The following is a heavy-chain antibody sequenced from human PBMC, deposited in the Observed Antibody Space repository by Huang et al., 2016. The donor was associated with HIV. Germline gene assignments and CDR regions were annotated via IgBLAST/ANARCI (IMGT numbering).Heavy chain of an antibody. V-gene: IGHV1-2*02. J-gene: IGHJ4*02. D-gene: IGHD6-6*01. CDR2: INPKRGGT. CDR3: ARDWSFGSSTSPAD. Sequence: QVQLVQSGAEVKNPGASVRVSCTASGYTFTDSNIHWVRQAPGQGLEWMGWINPKRGGTIYAQRFQGRGTMTRDTTISTVHMDLRRIQSDDTAVYFCARDWSFGSSTSPADWGQGTLVTVSS. CDR1: GYTFTDSN.